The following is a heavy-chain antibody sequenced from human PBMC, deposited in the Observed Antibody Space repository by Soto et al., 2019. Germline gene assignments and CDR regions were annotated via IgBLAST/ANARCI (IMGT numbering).Heavy chain of an antibody. CDR1: GYTFTSYG. CDR2: ISAYNGNT. Sequence: ASVKVSCKASGYTFTSYGISWLRQAPGQGLEWMGWISAYNGNTNYAQKLQGRVTMTTDTSTSTAYMELRSLRSDDTAVYYCARVPNNRFLEWLLTEFDYWGQGTLDTVSS. D-gene: IGHD3-3*01. J-gene: IGHJ4*02. V-gene: IGHV1-18*01. CDR3: ARVPNNRFLEWLLTEFDY.